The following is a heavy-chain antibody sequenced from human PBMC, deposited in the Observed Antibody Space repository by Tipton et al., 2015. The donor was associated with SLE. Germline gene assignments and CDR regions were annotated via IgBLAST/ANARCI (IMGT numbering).Heavy chain of an antibody. J-gene: IGHJ5*02. CDR1: RGSLTGYY. CDR2: IYHSGST. D-gene: IGHD6-6*01. V-gene: IGHV4-34*01. CDR3: AREGPARNNRFDP. Sequence: GLVKPSETLSLVCVVNRGSLTGYYWNWIRQFTGKGLEWIGEIYHSGSTNYNPSLTSRVTISEDKSKNHFSLNLSSVTAADTAVYYCAREGPARNNRFDPWCQGTLVTVSS.